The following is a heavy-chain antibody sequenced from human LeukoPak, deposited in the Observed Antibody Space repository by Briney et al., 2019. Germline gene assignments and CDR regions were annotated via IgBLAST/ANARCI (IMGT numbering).Heavy chain of an antibody. D-gene: IGHD3-16*01. CDR1: CGFLTRTNW. J-gene: IGHJ4*02. CDR3: AREGRFYRPFDY. Sequence: SETLSLTCDVSCGFLTRTNWWTCVRQPPGKGLEWIGEVHLDGRTNYNPSLKSRLIMSVDLPENHVSLKLTSVTAAETAVYYCAREGRFYRPFDYSGQGTLVTVSS. V-gene: IGHV4-4*02. CDR2: VHLDGRT.